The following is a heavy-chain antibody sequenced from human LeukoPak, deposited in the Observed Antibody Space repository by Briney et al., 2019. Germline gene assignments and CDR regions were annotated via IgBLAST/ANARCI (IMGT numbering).Heavy chain of an antibody. Sequence: SETLSLTCAVSGGSFSGYYWSWIRQPPGKGLEWIGEINHSGSTNYNPSLKSRVTISVDTSKNQFSLKLSSVTAADTAVYYCARVRSGRQQKVDYWGQGTLVTVSS. CDR2: INHSGST. D-gene: IGHD3-10*01. V-gene: IGHV4-34*01. CDR3: ARVRSGRQQKVDY. CDR1: GGSFSGYY. J-gene: IGHJ4*02.